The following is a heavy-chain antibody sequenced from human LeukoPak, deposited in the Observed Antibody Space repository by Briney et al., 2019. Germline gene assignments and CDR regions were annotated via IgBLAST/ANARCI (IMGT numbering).Heavy chain of an antibody. D-gene: IGHD3-22*01. V-gene: IGHV3-23*01. Sequence: PGGSLRLSCAASGFTFSSYAMSWVRQAPGKGLEWVSAISGSGGSTYYADSVKGRFTISRDNAKNSLYLQMNSLRAEDTALYYCAKAVVVVIDAPYYFDYWGLGTLVTVSS. CDR3: AKAVVVVIDAPYYFDY. J-gene: IGHJ4*02. CDR1: GFTFSSYA. CDR2: ISGSGGST.